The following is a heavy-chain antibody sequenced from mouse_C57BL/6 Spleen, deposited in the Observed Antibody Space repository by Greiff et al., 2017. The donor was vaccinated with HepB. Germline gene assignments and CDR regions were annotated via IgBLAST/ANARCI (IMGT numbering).Heavy chain of an antibody. CDR3: TRSGSIYAMDY. CDR2: IYPGNSDT. J-gene: IGHJ4*01. V-gene: IGHV1-5*01. Sequence: EVQLQQSGTVLARPGASVKMSCKTSGYTFTSYWMHWVKQRPGQGLEWIGAIYPGNSDTSYNQKFKGKAKLTAATSASTAYMELSSLKNEDSAVYYCTRSGSIYAMDYWGQGTSVTVSS. D-gene: IGHD4-1*01. CDR1: GYTFTSYW.